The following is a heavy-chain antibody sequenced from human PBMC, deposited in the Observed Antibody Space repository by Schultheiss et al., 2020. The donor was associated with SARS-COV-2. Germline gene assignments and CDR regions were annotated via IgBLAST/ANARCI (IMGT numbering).Heavy chain of an antibody. V-gene: IGHV4-4*02. D-gene: IGHD3-10*01. J-gene: IGHJ6*02. CDR2: IYHSGST. CDR3: ARSSRSDYYGSGSYYYYYYGMDV. Sequence: SETLSLTCAVSGGSISSSNWWSWVRQPPGKGLEWIGEIYHSGSTNYNPSLKSRVTISVDKSKNQFSLKLSSVTAADTAVYYCARSSRSDYYGSGSYYYYYYGMDVWGRGTTVTVSS. CDR1: GGSISSSNW.